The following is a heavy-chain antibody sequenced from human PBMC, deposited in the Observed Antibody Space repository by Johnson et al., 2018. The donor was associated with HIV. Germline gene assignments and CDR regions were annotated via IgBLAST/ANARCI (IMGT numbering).Heavy chain of an antibody. CDR2: IWYDGSNK. CDR3: ARDVTAGNDAFDS. Sequence: QVQLVESGGGVVQPGKSLRLSCAASGFTFSYYGMHWVRQAPGKGLEWVAVIWYDGSNKYYADSVKGRFTISRDNSKNTLYLQMNSLRAEDTAVYYCARDVTAGNDAFDSWGQGTMVTVSS. D-gene: IGHD1-1*01. J-gene: IGHJ3*02. V-gene: IGHV3-33*01. CDR1: GFTFSYYG.